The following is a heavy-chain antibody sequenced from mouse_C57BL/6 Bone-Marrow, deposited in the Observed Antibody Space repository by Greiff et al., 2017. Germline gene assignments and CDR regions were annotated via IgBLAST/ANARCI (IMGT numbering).Heavy chain of an antibody. CDR1: GFNIKDYY. CDR2: IDPEDGET. J-gene: IGHJ3*01. D-gene: IGHD2-4*01. CDR3: DRHYDYDPWFAY. V-gene: IGHV14-2*01. Sequence: VHVKQSGAELVKPGASVKMSCTASGFNIKDYYMHWVKQRTEQGLEWIGRIDPEDGETKYAPKFQGKATITADTSSNTAYLQLSSLTSEDPAVYYCDRHYDYDPWFAYWGQGTLVTVSA.